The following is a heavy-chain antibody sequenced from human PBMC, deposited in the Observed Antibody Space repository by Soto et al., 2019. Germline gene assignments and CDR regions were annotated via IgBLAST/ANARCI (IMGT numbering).Heavy chain of an antibody. CDR1: GFTFSNAW. V-gene: IGHV3-15*07. CDR2: IKSKTDGGTT. J-gene: IGHJ3*02. Sequence: GGSLRLSCAASGFTFSNAWMNWVRQAPGKGLEWVGRIKSKTDGGTTDYAEPVKGRFTIARQDSKNTLYLQMNSLKTEDTAVYYCTTSVVIDYDAFDIWGQGTMVTVSS. CDR3: TTSVVIDYDAFDI. D-gene: IGHD3-22*01.